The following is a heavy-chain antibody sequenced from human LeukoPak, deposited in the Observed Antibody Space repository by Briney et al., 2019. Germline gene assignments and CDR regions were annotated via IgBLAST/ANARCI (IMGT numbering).Heavy chain of an antibody. D-gene: IGHD3-10*01. V-gene: IGHV4-39*01. CDR1: GGSISSNNYY. Sequence: SETLSLTCTVSGGSISSNNYYWGWIRQPPGKGLESIGTMYYSGNTYYNPSLKGRVTISGDTSMSQFSLNLRSVTAADTAVYYCARIVVRGSGTYYRYYYYYMDVWGKGTTVTVSS. CDR2: MYYSGNT. J-gene: IGHJ6*03. CDR3: ARIVVRGSGTYYRYYYYYMDV.